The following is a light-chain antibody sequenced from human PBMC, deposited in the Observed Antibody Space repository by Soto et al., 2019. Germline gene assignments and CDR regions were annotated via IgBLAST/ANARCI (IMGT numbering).Light chain of an antibody. CDR2: GAS. J-gene: IGKJ1*01. V-gene: IGKV3-15*01. Sequence: DIVMMQSPATLSVSPGERATLSCRASQIIANNLAWYQQKPGQAPRLLIYGASTRAPGIPARFSGSGSGTEVTLPISSLQSEDVAIYYCQHYNNWPPWTFGQGTKVEIK. CDR1: QIIANN. CDR3: QHYNNWPPWT.